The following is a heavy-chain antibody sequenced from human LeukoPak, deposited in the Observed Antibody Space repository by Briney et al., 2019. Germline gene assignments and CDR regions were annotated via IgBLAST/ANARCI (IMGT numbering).Heavy chain of an antibody. J-gene: IGHJ4*02. CDR1: GFTFSSYG. V-gene: IGHV3-30*02. CDR3: AKDFRVGARSFDY. CDR2: IQYDASYD. D-gene: IGHD1-26*01. Sequence: GGSLRLSCEASGFTFSSYGMHWVRQTPGKGLEWVSFIQYDASYDLYSDSVRGRFTISRDNSKNILYLQVNSLRTEDSAVYFCAKDFRVGARSFDYWGQGTLVTVSS.